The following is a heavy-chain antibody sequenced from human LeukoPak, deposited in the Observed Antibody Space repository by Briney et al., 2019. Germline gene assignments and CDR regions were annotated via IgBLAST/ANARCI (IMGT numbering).Heavy chain of an antibody. D-gene: IGHD1-26*01. Sequence: PGGSLRLSCGGSGFIFGDYWMNWVRQAPGKGLEWVAVISYDGSNKYYADSVKGRFTISRDNSKNTLYLQMNSLRAEDTAVYYCAKGLGELLSIDAFDIWGQGTMVTVSS. CDR1: GFIFGDYW. CDR2: ISYDGSNK. V-gene: IGHV3-30*18. CDR3: AKGLGELLSIDAFDI. J-gene: IGHJ3*02.